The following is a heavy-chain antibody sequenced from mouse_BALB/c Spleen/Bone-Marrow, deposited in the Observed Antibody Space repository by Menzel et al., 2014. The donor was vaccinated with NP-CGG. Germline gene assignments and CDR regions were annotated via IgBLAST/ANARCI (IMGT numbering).Heavy chain of an antibody. D-gene: IGHD2-1*01. V-gene: IGHV1-4*01. CDR2: INPSSGYT. CDR1: GYTFTSYT. Sequence: VQLQQSGAELARPGASAKMSCKASGYTFTSYTMHWVKQRPGQGLEWIGYINPSSGYTNYNQKFKDKATLTADKSSSTAYMQLSSLTSEDSAVYYCAREVYGKPFAYWGQGTLVTVSA. J-gene: IGHJ3*01. CDR3: AREVYGKPFAY.